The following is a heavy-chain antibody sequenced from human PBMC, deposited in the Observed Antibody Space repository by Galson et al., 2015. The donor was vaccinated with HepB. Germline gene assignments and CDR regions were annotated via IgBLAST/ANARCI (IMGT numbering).Heavy chain of an antibody. CDR1: GGSISSYY. CDR2: IYYSGST. CDR3: ARDRSWGDYIWGSYRSPRAFDI. D-gene: IGHD3-16*02. V-gene: IGHV4-59*01. J-gene: IGHJ3*02. Sequence: SETLSLTCTVSGGSISSYYWSWIRQPPGKGLEWIGYIYYSGSTNYNPSLKSRVTISVDTSKNQFSLKLSSVTAADTAVYYCARDRSWGDYIWGSYRSPRAFDIWGQGTMVTVSS.